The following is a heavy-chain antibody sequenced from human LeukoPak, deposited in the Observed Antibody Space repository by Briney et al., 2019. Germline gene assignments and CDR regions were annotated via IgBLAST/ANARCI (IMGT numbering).Heavy chain of an antibody. CDR2: IYYSGST. V-gene: IGHV4-39*07. CDR3: ARSTRRWELPGY. CDR1: GDSISSSSSY. J-gene: IGHJ4*02. Sequence: SETLSLTCTVSGDSISSSSSYWGWIRQPPGEGLEWIGSIYYSGSTYYNTSLKSRVTISVDTSKNQFSLKLSSVTAADTAVYYCARSTRRWELPGYWGQGTLVTVSS. D-gene: IGHD1-26*01.